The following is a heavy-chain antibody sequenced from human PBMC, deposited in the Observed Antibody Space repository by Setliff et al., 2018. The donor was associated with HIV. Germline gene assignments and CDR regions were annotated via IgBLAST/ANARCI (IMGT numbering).Heavy chain of an antibody. V-gene: IGHV4-59*11. CDR1: GDSINTHY. Sequence: PSETLSLTCTVSGDSINTHYWSWIRQPPGKGLEWIGCISHCGNTNFNPSLNSRVTISLDTSKNQFPLRLTSLTAADTAIYYCARSTVGAGASFPWGRGILVTVSS. D-gene: IGHD1-26*01. J-gene: IGHJ5*02. CDR3: ARSTVGAGASFP. CDR2: ISHCGNT.